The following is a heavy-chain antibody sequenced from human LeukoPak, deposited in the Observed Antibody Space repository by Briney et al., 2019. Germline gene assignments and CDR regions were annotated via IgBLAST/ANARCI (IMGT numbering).Heavy chain of an antibody. Sequence: GGSLRLSCAASGFTFDHYAMHWVRQAPGKGLEWVSGISWNSGSIGYADSVKGRFTISRDNAKNSLYLQMNSLRAEDTALYYCAKDMYGGGGFDYWGRGTLVTVSS. V-gene: IGHV3-9*01. D-gene: IGHD3-16*01. CDR2: ISWNSGSI. CDR1: GFTFDHYA. CDR3: AKDMYGGGGFDY. J-gene: IGHJ4*02.